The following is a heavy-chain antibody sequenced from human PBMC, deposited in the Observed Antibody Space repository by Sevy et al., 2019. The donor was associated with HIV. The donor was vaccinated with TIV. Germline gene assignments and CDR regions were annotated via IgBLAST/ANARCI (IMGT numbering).Heavy chain of an antibody. J-gene: IGHJ4*02. CDR1: GFIFSNYN. CDR3: AGENYYDSTAYRFDY. V-gene: IGHV3-21*01. CDR2: ISSSSSYI. D-gene: IGHD3-22*01. Sequence: GGSLRLSCAASGFIFSNYNMNWVRQAPGKGLEWVSSISSSSSYIYYADSVKGRFTISRDNAKNSLYLQMNSLRAEDTAGYYCAGENYYDSTAYRFDYWGQGTLVTVSS.